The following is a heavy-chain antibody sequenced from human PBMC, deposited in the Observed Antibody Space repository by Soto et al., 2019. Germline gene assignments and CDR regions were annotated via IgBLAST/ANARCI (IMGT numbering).Heavy chain of an antibody. CDR2: IYYSGST. CDR3: ARDRLANWFDP. CDR1: GGSISTYY. Sequence: SETLSLTCTVSGGSISTYYWSWIRQPPGKGLEWIGYIYYSGSTNYNPSLKSRVTISLDPSKNQFSLKLSSVTAADTAGYYCARDRLANWFDPWGQGTLVTVSS. D-gene: IGHD3-9*01. V-gene: IGHV4-59*01. J-gene: IGHJ5*02.